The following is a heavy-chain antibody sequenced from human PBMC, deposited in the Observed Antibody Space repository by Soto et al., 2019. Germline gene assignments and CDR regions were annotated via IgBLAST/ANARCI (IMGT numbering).Heavy chain of an antibody. Sequence: QVQLVQSGAEVKKPGSSVRVSCQASGGTFSSYVISWVRQAPGQGLEWMGGIMPIFGTITYAQRFQGRVTLTAEESTRTDYMELSGLRSEATDTYYRARLPSVVLATLEGGLGAWGQGTTVTV. J-gene: IGHJ6*02. V-gene: IGHV1-69*12. CDR1: GGTFSSYV. D-gene: IGHD5-12*01. CDR2: IMPIFGTI. CDR3: ARLPSVVLATLEGGLGA.